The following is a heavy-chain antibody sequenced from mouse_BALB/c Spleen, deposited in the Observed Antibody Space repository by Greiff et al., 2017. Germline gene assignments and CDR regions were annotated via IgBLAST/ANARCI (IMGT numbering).Heavy chain of an antibody. CDR1: GFNIKDTY. J-gene: IGHJ3*01. V-gene: IGHV14-3*02. D-gene: IGHD2-4*01. Sequence: VQLKESGAELVKPGASVTLSCTASGFNIKDTYMHWVKQRPEQGLEWLGRIDPANGNTKYDPKFQGKATITADTSSNTAYLQLSSLTSEDTAVDYCARSTMITWFAYWGQGTLVTVSA. CDR2: IDPANGNT. CDR3: ARSTMITWFAY.